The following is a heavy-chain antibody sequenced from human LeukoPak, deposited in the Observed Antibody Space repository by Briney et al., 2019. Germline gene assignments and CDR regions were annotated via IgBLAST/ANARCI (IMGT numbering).Heavy chain of an antibody. Sequence: PGGSLRLSCAASGFTFDDYGMSWVRQAPGKGLEWVTVISNDGSKKSYADSVKGRFIISRDNSKNTVYLQMNSLRAEDTAVYYCAKVTATTVTTPVGYWGQGTLVTVSS. CDR2: ISNDGSKK. CDR1: GFTFDDYG. J-gene: IGHJ4*02. CDR3: AKVTATTVTTPVGY. V-gene: IGHV3-30*18. D-gene: IGHD4-11*01.